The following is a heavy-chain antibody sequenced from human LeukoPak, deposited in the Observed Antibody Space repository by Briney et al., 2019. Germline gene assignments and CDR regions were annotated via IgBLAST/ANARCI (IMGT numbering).Heavy chain of an antibody. D-gene: IGHD2-21*01. V-gene: IGHV3-21*01. CDR3: ARDHTYCGGDCYSYWFDP. Sequence: GGFLRLSCAASGFTFSSSAMNWVRQAPGKGLEWVSSISSSSSYIYYADSVKGRFTISRDNAKNSLYLQMNSLRAEDTAVYYCARDHTYCGGDCYSYWFDPWGQGTLVTVSS. CDR2: ISSSSSYI. J-gene: IGHJ5*02. CDR1: GFTFSSSA.